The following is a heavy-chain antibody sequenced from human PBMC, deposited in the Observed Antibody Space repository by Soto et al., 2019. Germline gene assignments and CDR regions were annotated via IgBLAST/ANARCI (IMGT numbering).Heavy chain of an antibody. CDR3: AIDKHYNDSSGNPHRYFDL. J-gene: IGHJ2*01. Sequence: QAQLQESGPGLVKPSETLSLTCTVSGGSISGYYWSWIRQPPGKGLEWVGYIYYSGSTNYNPSLKSRVTISVDTSKNLFSLKPSSVTAADTAVYYCAIDKHYNDSSGNPHRYFDLWGRGTLVTVSS. D-gene: IGHD3-22*01. V-gene: IGHV4-59*01. CDR1: GGSISGYY. CDR2: IYYSGST.